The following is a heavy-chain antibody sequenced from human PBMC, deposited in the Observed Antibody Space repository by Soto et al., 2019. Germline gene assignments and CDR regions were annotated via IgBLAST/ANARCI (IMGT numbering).Heavy chain of an antibody. CDR1: GGSISSGGYS. Sequence: SETLSLTCAVSGGSISSGGYSWSWIRQPPGKGLEWIGYIYHSGSTYYTPSLKSRVTISVDRSKNQFSLKLSSVTAADTAVYYCARGHNYGDYVDYWCQGPLATVSA. J-gene: IGHJ4*02. CDR2: IYHSGST. V-gene: IGHV4-30-2*01. CDR3: ARGHNYGDYVDY. D-gene: IGHD4-17*01.